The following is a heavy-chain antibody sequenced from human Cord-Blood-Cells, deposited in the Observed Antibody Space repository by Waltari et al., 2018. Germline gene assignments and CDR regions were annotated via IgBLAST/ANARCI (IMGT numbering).Heavy chain of an antibody. V-gene: IGHV3-23*04. CDR2: ISGSGGST. J-gene: IGHJ5*02. Sequence: EVQLVESGGGLVQPGGSLRLSCAASGFTFSSYAMSWVRQAPWKGLEWVSAISGSGGSTYYADAVKGRFTISRDNSKNTLYLQMNSLRAEDTAVYYCAKAPDYDFWSGYYTWFDPWGQGTLVTVSS. D-gene: IGHD3-3*01. CDR1: GFTFSSYA. CDR3: AKAPDYDFWSGYYTWFDP.